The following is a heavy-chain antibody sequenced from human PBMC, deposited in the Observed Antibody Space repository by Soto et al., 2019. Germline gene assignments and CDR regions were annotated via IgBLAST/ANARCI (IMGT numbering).Heavy chain of an antibody. J-gene: IGHJ4*02. Sequence: GGSLRLSCAASGFNFSSYAMSWVRQAPGKGLEWVSSITGRGSSIYYADSVKGRFTISKDHSSNTLYLQMDAMRADDSAVYYCAKASVRGLDYWGQGTLVTVSS. CDR1: GFNFSSYA. CDR2: ITGRGSSI. CDR3: AKASVRGLDY. D-gene: IGHD3-10*01. V-gene: IGHV3-23*01.